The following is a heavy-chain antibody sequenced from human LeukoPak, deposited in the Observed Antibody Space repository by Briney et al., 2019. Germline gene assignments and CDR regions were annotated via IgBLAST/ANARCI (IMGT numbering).Heavy chain of an antibody. CDR2: LYSGGTA. J-gene: IGHJ4*02. CDR1: GFIVSSNY. CDR3: ARGRQCDY. D-gene: IGHD4-11*01. V-gene: IGHV3-53*01. Sequence: GGSLRLSCVASGFIVSSNYMNWVHQAPGKGLEWISILYSGGTAFYADSVKGRFTISRDNSKNTLYLQMNSLRADDTAMYYCARGRQCDYWGQGTLVTVSS.